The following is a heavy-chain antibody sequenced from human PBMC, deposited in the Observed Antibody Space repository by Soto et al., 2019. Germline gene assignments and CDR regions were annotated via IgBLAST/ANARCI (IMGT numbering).Heavy chain of an antibody. CDR1: GVSITNYY. D-gene: IGHD1-1*01. V-gene: IGHV4-59*01. CDR2: IYYSGTT. Sequence: SETLSLTCTVSGVSITNYYWSWIRQSPGKGLEWIGYIYYSGTTNYNPSLKSRVTLSVDTSKNQFSLNLTSVTAADTAVYYCARAGSAGPPPVRGKGTTVTVSS. J-gene: IGHJ6*04. CDR3: ARAGSAGPPPV.